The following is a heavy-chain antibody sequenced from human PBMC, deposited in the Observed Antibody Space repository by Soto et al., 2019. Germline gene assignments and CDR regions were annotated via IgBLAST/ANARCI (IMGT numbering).Heavy chain of an antibody. CDR1: GYAFTTYG. CDR2: SSAHNGNT. D-gene: IGHD1-1*01. CDR3: ARGRYGDY. Sequence: QVHLLQSGAAVKKPGASVKVSCQGSGYAFTTYGITWVRQAPGQGLEWMGWSSAHNGNTNYAQKLPGRVTVTRDTFTRTAYMELRSLSYDDTAVYYWARGRYGDYWGQGALVTVSS. V-gene: IGHV1-18*01. J-gene: IGHJ4*02.